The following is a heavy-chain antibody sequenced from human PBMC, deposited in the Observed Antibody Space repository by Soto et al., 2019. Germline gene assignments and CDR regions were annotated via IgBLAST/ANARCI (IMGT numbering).Heavy chain of an antibody. V-gene: IGHV3-9*01. Sequence: PGGSLRLSCAASGFTFDDYAMHWVRQAPGKGLEWVSGISWNSGSIGYADSVKGRFTISRDNAKNSLYLQMNSLRAEDTALYYCAKDYMQNYYDSSGYAGAFDIWGQGTMVTVSS. J-gene: IGHJ3*02. CDR2: ISWNSGSI. CDR1: GFTFDDYA. D-gene: IGHD3-22*01. CDR3: AKDYMQNYYDSSGYAGAFDI.